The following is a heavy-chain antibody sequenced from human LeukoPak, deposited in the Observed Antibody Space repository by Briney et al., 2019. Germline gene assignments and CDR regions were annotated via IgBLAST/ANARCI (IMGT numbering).Heavy chain of an antibody. D-gene: IGHD3-16*02. CDR3: VSGNDPDYLWTTYRLDAFDI. CDR1: GYTFRDYS. J-gene: IGHJ3*02. V-gene: IGHV3-21*01. Sequence: GGSLRLSCAASGYTFRDYSVYWVRQVPGKGLEWVSSISSTGTYIYYADSVKGRFTISRDNAKNSLFLQMNSLRDEDTAVYYCVSGNDPDYLWTTYRLDAFDIWGQGTMVIVSS. CDR2: ISSTGTYI.